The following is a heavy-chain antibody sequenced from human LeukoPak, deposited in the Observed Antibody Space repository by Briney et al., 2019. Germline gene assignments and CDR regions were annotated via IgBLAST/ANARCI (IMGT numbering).Heavy chain of an antibody. CDR3: ARDTGTVVDY. CDR2: IYYSGST. V-gene: IGHV4-59*01. D-gene: IGHD4-23*01. CDR1: GGSISTYY. J-gene: IGHJ4*02. Sequence: PSETLSLTCTASGGSISTYYWSWIRQPPGKGLEWVGDIYYSGSTNYNPFLKSRVTTSVDTYKNQFSLKLSSVTAADTAVYYCARDTGTVVDYWGQGTLVTVSS.